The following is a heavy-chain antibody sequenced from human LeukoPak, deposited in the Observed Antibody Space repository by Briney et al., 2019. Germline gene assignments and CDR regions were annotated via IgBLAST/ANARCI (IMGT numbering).Heavy chain of an antibody. CDR3: ARVNLRGSQYNWFDP. CDR1: GYTLTELS. V-gene: IGHV1-24*01. D-gene: IGHD1-26*01. J-gene: IGHJ5*02. Sequence: ASVKVSCKVSGYTLTELSMHWVRQAPGKGLEWMGGFDPEDGETIYAQKFQGRVTMTEDTSTDTAYMELSSLRSEDTAVYYCARVNLRGSQYNWFDPWGQGTLVTVSS. CDR2: FDPEDGET.